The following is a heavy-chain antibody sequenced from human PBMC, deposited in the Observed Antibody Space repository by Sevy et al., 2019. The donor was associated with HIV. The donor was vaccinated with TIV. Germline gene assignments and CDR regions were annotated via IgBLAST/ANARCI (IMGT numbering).Heavy chain of an antibody. Sequence: GSLRLSCAASAFSFNTYAMSWDRRAPGKGLEWVSTISGRGDSTFYSDSVKGRFTISRDNSKNTLYLQMNSLRAEDTAVYYCAKPRGSFYFDYWGQGTLVTVSS. CDR2: ISGRGDST. V-gene: IGHV3-23*01. J-gene: IGHJ4*02. CDR3: AKPRGSFYFDY. D-gene: IGHD3-16*01. CDR1: AFSFNTYA.